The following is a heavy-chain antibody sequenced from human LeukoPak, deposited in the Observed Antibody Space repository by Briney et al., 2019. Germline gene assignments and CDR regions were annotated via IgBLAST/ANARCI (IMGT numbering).Heavy chain of an antibody. CDR2: ISAYNGNT. CDR3: ARDSGTTLTYYDFWSGNWFDP. CDR1: GYTFTSYG. J-gene: IGHJ6*04. V-gene: IGHV1-18*01. Sequence: ASVKVSCKASGYTFTSYGISWVRQAPGQGLEWMGWISAYNGNTNYAQKLQGRVTMTTDTSTSTAYMELRSLRSDDTAVYYCARDSGTTLTYYDFWSGNWFDPWGKGTTVTVSS. D-gene: IGHD3-3*01.